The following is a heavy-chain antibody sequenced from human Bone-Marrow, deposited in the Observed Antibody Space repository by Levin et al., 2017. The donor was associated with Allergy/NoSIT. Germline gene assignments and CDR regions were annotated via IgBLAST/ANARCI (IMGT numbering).Heavy chain of an antibody. CDR2: IIPISGIT. Sequence: PGESLKISCKASGGTLSRYGISWVRQAPGQGLEWMGRIIPISGITTHAQKFQGRVTITADKSTGTAYMELSSLRSEDTALYYCARFNPIGGAMWPNGLGGWGLGTLVTISS. J-gene: IGHJ4*02. V-gene: IGHV1-69*04. D-gene: IGHD1-26*01. CDR1: GGTLSRYG. CDR3: ARFNPIGGAMWPNGLGG.